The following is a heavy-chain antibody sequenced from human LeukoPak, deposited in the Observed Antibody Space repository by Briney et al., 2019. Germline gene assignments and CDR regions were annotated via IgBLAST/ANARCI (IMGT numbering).Heavy chain of an antibody. J-gene: IGHJ4*02. V-gene: IGHV4-34*01. CDR3: ARKSAAGTLDY. Sequence: SETLSLTCAVYGGSFSGYYWSWIRQPPGKGLEWIGEINHSGSTNYNPSLKSRVTISVDTSKNQFSLKLSSVTAADPAVYYCARKSAAGTLDYWGQGTLVTVSS. CDR1: GGSFSGYY. D-gene: IGHD6-13*01. CDR2: INHSGST.